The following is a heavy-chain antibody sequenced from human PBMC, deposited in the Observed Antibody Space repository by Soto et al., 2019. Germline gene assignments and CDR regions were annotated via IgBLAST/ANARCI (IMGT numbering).Heavy chain of an antibody. CDR1: GGTFSSYA. D-gene: IGHD2-21*01. CDR3: ARDDEGWSDCDLGY. CDR2: IIPIFGTA. Sequence: ASVKVSCKASGGTFSSYAISWVRQAPGQGLEWMGGIIPIFGTANYAQKFQGRVTITADESTSTAYMELSGLRSEDTAVYYCARDDEGWSDCDLGYWGQGVQVTVSS. V-gene: IGHV1-69*13. J-gene: IGHJ4*02.